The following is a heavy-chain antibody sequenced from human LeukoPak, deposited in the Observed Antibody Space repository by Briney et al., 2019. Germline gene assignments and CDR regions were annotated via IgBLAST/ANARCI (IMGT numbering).Heavy chain of an antibody. CDR1: GFTFSSYS. D-gene: IGHD3-22*01. CDR2: ISSSSSYI. CDR3: ARDSTGDSSGYYCGDY. Sequence: GGSLRLSWAASGFTFSSYSMNWVRQAPGKGLEWVSSISSSSSYIYYADSVKGRFTISRDNAKNSLYLQMNSLRAEDTAVYYCARDSTGDSSGYYCGDYWGQGTLVTVSS. V-gene: IGHV3-21*01. J-gene: IGHJ4*02.